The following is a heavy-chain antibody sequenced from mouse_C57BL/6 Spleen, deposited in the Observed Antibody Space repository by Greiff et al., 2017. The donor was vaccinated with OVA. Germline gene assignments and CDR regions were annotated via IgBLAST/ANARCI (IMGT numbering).Heavy chain of an antibody. D-gene: IGHD1-1*01. J-gene: IGHJ1*03. Sequence: VQLQQSGPGLFQPSQSLSITCTVSGFSLTNYGIHWIRQSPGKGLEWLGVIWRGGSTDYNAAFMSSLSITKDNSQSRVFFKMNSLQTDDTGIYYCAKDYYGSCWYFDVWGTGTTVTVSS. V-gene: IGHV2-5*01. CDR3: AKDYYGSCWYFDV. CDR1: GFSLTNYG. CDR2: IWRGGST.